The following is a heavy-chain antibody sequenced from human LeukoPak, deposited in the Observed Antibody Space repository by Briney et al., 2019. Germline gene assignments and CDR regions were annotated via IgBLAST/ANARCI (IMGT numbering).Heavy chain of an antibody. CDR2: IKQDGSEE. D-gene: IGHD3-10*01. Sequence: GGSLRLSCAASGFTFGTYWMHWVRQAPGKGLEWVANIKQDGSEEYYVDSVKGRFSISRDNTKSSLYLQMDSLRAEDTAVYFCTRGGSGSYYNTYYNGLDAWGQGTKVTVSS. CDR3: TRGGSGSYYNTYYNGLDA. V-gene: IGHV3-7*01. J-gene: IGHJ6*02. CDR1: GFTFGTYW.